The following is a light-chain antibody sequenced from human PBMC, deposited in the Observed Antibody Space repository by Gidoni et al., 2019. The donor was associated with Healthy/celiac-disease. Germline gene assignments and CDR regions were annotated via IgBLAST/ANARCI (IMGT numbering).Light chain of an antibody. CDR2: WAS. Sequence: DIEMTQSPDPRAASLGERATINCKSSQSVLYSSNNKNCLAWYQQKPGQPPKLLLYWASTRESGVPDRFSGSGSGTDFTLTISSLQAEDVAVYYCQQYYSTPLTFGGGTKVEIK. J-gene: IGKJ4*01. CDR1: QSVLYSSNNKNC. V-gene: IGKV4-1*01. CDR3: QQYYSTPLT.